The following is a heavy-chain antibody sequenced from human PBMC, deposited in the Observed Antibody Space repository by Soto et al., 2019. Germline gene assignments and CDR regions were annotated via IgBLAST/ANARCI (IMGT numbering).Heavy chain of an antibody. CDR3: ARLTPGTYYDFWSGYYYYGMDV. D-gene: IGHD3-3*01. CDR1: GGSFSGYY. CDR2: INHSGST. V-gene: IGHV4-34*01. Sequence: SETLSLTCAVYGGSFSGYYWSWIRQPPGKGLEWIGEINHSGSTNYNPSLKSRVTISVDTSKNQFSLKLGSVTAADTAVYYCARLTPGTYYDFWSGYYYYGMDVWGQGTTVTVSS. J-gene: IGHJ6*02.